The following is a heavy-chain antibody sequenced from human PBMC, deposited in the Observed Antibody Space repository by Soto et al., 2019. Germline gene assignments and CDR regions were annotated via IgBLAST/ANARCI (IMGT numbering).Heavy chain of an antibody. D-gene: IGHD2-8*02. CDR1: DGSISTYY. Sequence: PSEILSLTCTVSDGSISTYYWSWIRQPPGKGLEWIGYGHYSGSTNYNPSLKSRVSISVDRSKNQFSLKVTSVTVADTAFYYCARERCTAGSCYLDYWAQGTLVTVSS. CDR2: GHYSGST. CDR3: ARERCTAGSCYLDY. V-gene: IGHV4-59*01. J-gene: IGHJ4*02.